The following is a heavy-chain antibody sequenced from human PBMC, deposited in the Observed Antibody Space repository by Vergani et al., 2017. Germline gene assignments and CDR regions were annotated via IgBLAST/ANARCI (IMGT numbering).Heavy chain of an antibody. CDR1: GVTLSNYD. D-gene: IGHD3-16*01. V-gene: IGHV3-30*02. J-gene: IGHJ4*02. CDR3: AKHFRGWGIDY. Sequence: QVQLVESGGGVVQRGGSLRLSCATSGVTLSNYDMPWIRQGPGKGLEFVAFIQFDGSNQYYADSVKGRFTLSRDFSKNTRYLQMNSLRTDDTATYYCAKHFRGWGIDYWGQGTQVIVSS. CDR2: IQFDGSNQ.